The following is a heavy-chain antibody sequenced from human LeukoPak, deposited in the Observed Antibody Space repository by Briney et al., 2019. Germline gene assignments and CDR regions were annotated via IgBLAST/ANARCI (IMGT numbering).Heavy chain of an antibody. V-gene: IGHV4-39*07. CDR3: ARERLSYYYMDA. J-gene: IGHJ6*03. D-gene: IGHD1-1*01. CDR1: GGSIGSSTYY. Sequence: PSETLSLTCTVSGGSIGSSTYYWVWIRQPPGKGLEWIGSIYYNGDTYYSPSLQSRVSISVATSKNQFSLKLSFVTAADTAVYYCARERLSYYYMDAWGKGTTVTVSS. CDR2: IYYNGDT.